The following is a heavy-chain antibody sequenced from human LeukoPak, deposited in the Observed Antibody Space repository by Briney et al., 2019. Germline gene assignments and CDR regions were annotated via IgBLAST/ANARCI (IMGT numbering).Heavy chain of an antibody. D-gene: IGHD6-13*01. Sequence: SETLSLTCTVSGGSISSYYWSWIRQPPGKGLEWIGHIYYSGSSNYNPSLKSRVTISVDTSKNQFSLKLSSVTAADTAVYYCARGIAAAGALGFDPWGQGTLVTVSS. CDR3: ARGIAAAGALGFDP. CDR1: GGSISSYY. V-gene: IGHV4-59*01. CDR2: IYYSGSS. J-gene: IGHJ5*02.